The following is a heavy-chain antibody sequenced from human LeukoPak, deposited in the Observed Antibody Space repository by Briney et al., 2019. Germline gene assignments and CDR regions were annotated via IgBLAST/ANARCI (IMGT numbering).Heavy chain of an antibody. D-gene: IGHD5-24*01. CDR2: INHSGST. Sequence: PSETLSLTCAVYGGSFSGYYWSWIRQPPGKGLEWIGEINHSGSTNYNPSLKSRVTISVDTSKNQFSLKLSSVTAADTAVYYCARGTRRRDGYNSRGHFDYWGQGTLVTVSS. CDR1: GGSFSGYY. CDR3: ARGTRRRDGYNSRGHFDY. V-gene: IGHV4-34*01. J-gene: IGHJ4*02.